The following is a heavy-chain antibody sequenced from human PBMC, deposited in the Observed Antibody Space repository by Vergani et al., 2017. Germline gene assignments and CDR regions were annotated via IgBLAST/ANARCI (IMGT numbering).Heavy chain of an antibody. Sequence: EVQLVQSGAEVKKPGESLKISCQISGYSFTNYWIGWVRQMPGKALEWMGIIHPADSDTRYSPSFQGQVTISVDKSISTAYLQRSSLRASDSAMYYCASLYGRDSSGSKYFDYWGQGTLVTVSS. V-gene: IGHV5-51*01. CDR2: IHPADSDT. J-gene: IGHJ4*02. CDR1: GYSFTNYW. CDR3: ASLYGRDSSGSKYFDY. D-gene: IGHD3-22*01.